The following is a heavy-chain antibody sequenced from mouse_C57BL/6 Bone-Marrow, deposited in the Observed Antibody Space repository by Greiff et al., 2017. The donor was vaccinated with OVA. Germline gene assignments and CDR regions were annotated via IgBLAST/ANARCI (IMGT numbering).Heavy chain of an antibody. J-gene: IGHJ1*03. CDR1: GFSLSTFGMG. Sequence: QVTLKESGPGILQPSQTLSLTCSFSGFSLSTFGMGVGWIRHPSGKGLEWLAHIWWDDDKYYNPALKSRPTISKDTSKNQVFLKIAHVDTADTATYYCARIPLPLYYYGPCDWYFDVWGTGTTVTVSS. CDR2: IWWDDDK. V-gene: IGHV8-8*01. CDR3: ARIPLPLYYYGPCDWYFDV. D-gene: IGHD1-1*01.